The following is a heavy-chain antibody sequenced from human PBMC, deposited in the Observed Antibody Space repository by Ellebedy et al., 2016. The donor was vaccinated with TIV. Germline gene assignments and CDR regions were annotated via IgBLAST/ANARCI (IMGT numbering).Heavy chain of an antibody. V-gene: IGHV5-51*01. J-gene: IGHJ6*02. D-gene: IGHD6-13*01. CDR2: IYPSDSDT. CDR3: ARWTLGQQVVGGNHYYYFYGMDV. Sequence: GESLKISCKGSGYSFSTYWVAWVRQMPGKGLEWMGIIYPSDSDTRYSPSFQGQVNISADKSFSTAYLQWNSLKASDTAIYYCARWTLGQQVVGGNHYYYFYGMDVWGQGTTVTVSS. CDR1: GYSFSTYW.